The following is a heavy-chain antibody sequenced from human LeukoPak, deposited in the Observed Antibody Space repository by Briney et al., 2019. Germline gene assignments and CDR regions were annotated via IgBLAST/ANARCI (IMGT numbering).Heavy chain of an antibody. D-gene: IGHD5-18*01. CDR1: GFTFSSYE. CDR3: ARDRGYSYGLFDY. Sequence: PGGSLRLSCAASGFTFSSYEMNWVRQAPGKGREGVSYISSSGSTIYYADSVKGRFTISRDNAKNSLYLQMNSLRAEDTAVYYCARDRGYSYGLFDYWGQGTLVTVSS. V-gene: IGHV3-48*03. CDR2: ISSSGSTI. J-gene: IGHJ4*02.